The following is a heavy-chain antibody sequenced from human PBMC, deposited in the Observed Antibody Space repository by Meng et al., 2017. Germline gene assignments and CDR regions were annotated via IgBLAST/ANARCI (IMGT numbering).Heavy chain of an antibody. D-gene: IGHD4/OR15-4a*01. V-gene: IGHV4-30-4*01. CDR2: IYYSGST. Sequence: QLRLQWSGPGLVKRSQALSLTCTVSRGSIISGHYYWSLIRQPPGKGLEWIGYIYYSGSTHYNPSLKSRVIISPDTSKIQFSLKLSSVTAADTAVYYCARRGADYGAFDPWGQGTLVTVSS. CDR3: ARRGADYGAFDP. J-gene: IGHJ5*02. CDR1: RGSIISGHYY.